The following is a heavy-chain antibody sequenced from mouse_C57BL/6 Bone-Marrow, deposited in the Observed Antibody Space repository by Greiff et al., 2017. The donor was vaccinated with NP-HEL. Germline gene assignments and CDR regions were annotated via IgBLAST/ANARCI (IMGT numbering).Heavy chain of an antibody. CDR2: ISSGGSYT. CDR3: ARPSLCPRRPWFAY. Sequence: DVMLVESGGDLVKPGGSLKLSCAASGFTFSSYGMSWVRQTPDKRLEWVATISSGGSYTYYPDSVKGRFTISRDNAKNTLYLQMSSLKSEDTAMYYCARPSLCPRRPWFAYWGQGTLVTVSA. V-gene: IGHV5-6*02. D-gene: IGHD1-1*02. J-gene: IGHJ3*01. CDR1: GFTFSSYG.